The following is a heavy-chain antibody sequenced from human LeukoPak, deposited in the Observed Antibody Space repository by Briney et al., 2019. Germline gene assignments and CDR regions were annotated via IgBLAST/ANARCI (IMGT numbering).Heavy chain of an antibody. D-gene: IGHD2-8*01. Sequence: PGGSLRLSCAASGFTFSGYGMHWVRQAPGKGLEWVAVISYDGHNEYYADSVKGRFTISRDNSKSTVYVQMNSLRAEDTAVYYCAKGVGYGGMDVWGQGTTVTVSS. V-gene: IGHV3-30*18. J-gene: IGHJ6*02. CDR2: ISYDGHNE. CDR3: AKGVGYGGMDV. CDR1: GFTFSGYG.